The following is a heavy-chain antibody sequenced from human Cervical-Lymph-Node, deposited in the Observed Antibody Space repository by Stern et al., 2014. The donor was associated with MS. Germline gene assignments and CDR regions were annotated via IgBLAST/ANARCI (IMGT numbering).Heavy chain of an antibody. V-gene: IGHV5-51*03. J-gene: IGHJ4*02. CDR3: ARSRDAYKNFDY. Sequence: EVQLVQSGGEVKKPGESLKISCKGSGYYFNNYWIGWGRQMPGKGLEWMGIIYPDDGDPRKRPSFPGQVTISGSKSTTTACLQWSSLKASDSAMYYCARSRDAYKNFDYWGQGTLVTVSS. D-gene: IGHD5-24*01. CDR1: GYYFNNYW. CDR2: IYPDDGDP.